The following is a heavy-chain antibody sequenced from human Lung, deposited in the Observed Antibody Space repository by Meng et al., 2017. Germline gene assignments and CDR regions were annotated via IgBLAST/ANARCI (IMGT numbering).Heavy chain of an antibody. CDR3: ARDEDISAAGKLFGDY. Sequence: QGQLVQSGPGGKKPGALVKPSCKPSGYTFPAYWIHWLRKAPGQGLEWMGRIDPNNDHTQYAQNFQGRVTMTSDTSISTVYMELNGLRSDDTAVYYCARDEDISAAGKLFGDYWGQGTLVTVSS. CDR2: IDPNNDHT. V-gene: IGHV1-2*06. J-gene: IGHJ4*02. D-gene: IGHD6-13*01. CDR1: GYTFPAYW.